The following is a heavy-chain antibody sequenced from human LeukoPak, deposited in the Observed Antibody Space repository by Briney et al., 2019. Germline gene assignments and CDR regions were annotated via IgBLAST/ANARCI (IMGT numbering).Heavy chain of an antibody. D-gene: IGHD3-22*01. CDR3: ASAYYYDSSGAFDY. V-gene: IGHV4-59*01. CDR2: IYYSGST. CDR1: GGSISHYY. J-gene: IGHJ4*02. Sequence: SETLSLTCSDSGGSISHYYWSWIRQPPGKGLEWIGYIYYSGSTNYNPSLKSRVTISVDTSKNQFSLKLSSVTAADTAVYYCASAYYYDSSGAFDYWGQGTLVTVSS.